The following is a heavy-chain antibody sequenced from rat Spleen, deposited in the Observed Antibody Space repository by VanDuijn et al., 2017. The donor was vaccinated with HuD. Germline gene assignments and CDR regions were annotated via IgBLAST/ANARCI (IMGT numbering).Heavy chain of an antibody. J-gene: IGHJ2*01. V-gene: IGHV5S23*01. CDR1: GFSFSNYG. CDR3: TRGTAILRYYYFDY. D-gene: IGHD1-2*01. CDR2: ITSGGSNT. Sequence: EVQLVESGGKLVQPGNSLKLSCAASGFSFSNYGMAWVRQTPTKGLEWVATITSGGSNTYYPDSVKGRFTISRDNAKSTLYLQMDSLRSEDTANYYCTRGTAILRYYYFDYWGQGVMVTVSS.